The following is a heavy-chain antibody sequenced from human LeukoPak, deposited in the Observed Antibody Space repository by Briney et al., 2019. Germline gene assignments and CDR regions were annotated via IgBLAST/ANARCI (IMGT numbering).Heavy chain of an antibody. CDR2: INPSGGST. J-gene: IGHJ6*03. CDR1: GYTFTSYY. CDR3: ARSIKELYYYDSSGYYYMDV. D-gene: IGHD3-22*01. V-gene: IGHV1-46*01. Sequence: GASVKVSCKASGYTFTSYYMHWVRQAPGQGLEWMGIINPSGGSTSYAQKFQGRVTMTRDMSTSTVYMELSSLRSEDMAVYYCARSIKELYYYDSSGYYYMDVWGKGTTVTVSS.